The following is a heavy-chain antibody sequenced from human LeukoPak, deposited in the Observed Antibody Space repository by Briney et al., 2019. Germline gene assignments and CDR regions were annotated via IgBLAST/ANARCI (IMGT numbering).Heavy chain of an antibody. CDR3: ARGAWIQLWYFRLGYYFDY. CDR2: INHSGST. D-gene: IGHD5-18*01. CDR1: GGSFSGYS. V-gene: IGHV4-34*01. Sequence: SETLSLTCAVYGGSFSGYSWSWIHQPPGKGLEWIGEINHSGSTTYNPSLKSRVTISEDTSQNQFSLKLSPLTAADTAVYYWARGAWIQLWYFRLGYYFDYWGQGTLVTVSS. J-gene: IGHJ4*02.